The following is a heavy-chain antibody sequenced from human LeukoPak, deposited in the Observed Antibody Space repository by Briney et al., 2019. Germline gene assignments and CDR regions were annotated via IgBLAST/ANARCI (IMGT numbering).Heavy chain of an antibody. J-gene: IGHJ4*02. CDR1: GGSVSGYY. CDR3: ARIPLYFLEPFDY. CDR2: ISHRGRT. V-gene: IGHV4-34*01. Sequence: SETLSLTCAVYGGSVSGYYWSWIRQPPGKGLEWIGEISHRGRTHYNPSLKGRVTMSVDTSKTQFALGVDSVPAADTAVYYCARIPLYFLEPFDYWGQGILVTVSS. D-gene: IGHD3-3*01.